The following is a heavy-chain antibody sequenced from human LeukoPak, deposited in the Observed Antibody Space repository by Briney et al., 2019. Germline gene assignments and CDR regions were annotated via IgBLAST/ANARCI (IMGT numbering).Heavy chain of an antibody. J-gene: IGHJ5*02. Sequence: GGSLRLSCAASGFTFSSYSMNWVRQAPGKGREGVSSISSSSSYIYYADSVKGRFTISRDNAKNSLYLQMNSLRAEDTAVYYCARDECSSTSCFEEGWFDPWGQGTLVTVSS. CDR1: GFTFSSYS. CDR2: ISSSSSYI. CDR3: ARDECSSTSCFEEGWFDP. D-gene: IGHD2-2*01. V-gene: IGHV3-21*01.